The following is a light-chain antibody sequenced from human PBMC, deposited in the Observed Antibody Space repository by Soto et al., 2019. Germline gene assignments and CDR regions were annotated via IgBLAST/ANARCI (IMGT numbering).Light chain of an antibody. CDR3: QVWDSSSGSVV. Sequence: SYELTQPPSVSVAPGKTARITCGGNNIGSKSVHWYQQKPGQAPVLVIYYDSDPPSGIPERFAGSNSGNTATLTISRVEAGDEACYYCQVWDSSSGSVVFGGGTKLTVL. V-gene: IGLV3-21*04. CDR1: NIGSKS. J-gene: IGLJ2*01. CDR2: YDS.